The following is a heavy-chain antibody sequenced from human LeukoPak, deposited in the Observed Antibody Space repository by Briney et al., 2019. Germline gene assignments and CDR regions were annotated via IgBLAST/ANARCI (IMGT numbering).Heavy chain of an antibody. Sequence: SETLSLTCAVNGGSFTGLYWNWIRQPPGKGLEWIGEINHSGSTIYKPSLKSRATISVDTSRNQFSLKLSSMTAADTAVYYCLVAAAALGSQHWGQGTRVSVSS. D-gene: IGHD6-13*01. CDR2: INHSGST. CDR1: GGSFTGLY. CDR3: LVAAAALGSQH. V-gene: IGHV4-34*01. J-gene: IGHJ1*01.